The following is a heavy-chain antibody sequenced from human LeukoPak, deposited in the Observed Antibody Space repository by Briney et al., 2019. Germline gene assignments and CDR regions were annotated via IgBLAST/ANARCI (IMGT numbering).Heavy chain of an antibody. Sequence: GGSLRLSCAASGFTFSSYAMSWVRQAPGKGLEWVSAISGSGGSTYYADSVKGRFTISRDNSKNTLYLQMNSLRAEDTAVYYCAKGPTVVITENWFDPWGQGTLVTVSS. J-gene: IGHJ5*02. V-gene: IGHV3-23*01. D-gene: IGHD3-22*01. CDR3: AKGPTVVITENWFDP. CDR1: GFTFSSYA. CDR2: ISGSGGST.